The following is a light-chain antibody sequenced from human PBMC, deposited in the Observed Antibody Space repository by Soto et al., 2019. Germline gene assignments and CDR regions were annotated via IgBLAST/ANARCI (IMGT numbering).Light chain of an antibody. J-gene: IGKJ3*01. CDR2: DAY. CDR3: QQRSNWPPRVT. V-gene: IGKV3-11*01. Sequence: EVVLTQSPVTLSLSPGERATLSCRASQSFRGLLAWYQQKPGQAPRLLIYDAYNRATGIPPRFSGSGSGTDFTLTISSLEPEDFAVYYCQQRSNWPPRVTFGPGTKVDIK. CDR1: QSFRGL.